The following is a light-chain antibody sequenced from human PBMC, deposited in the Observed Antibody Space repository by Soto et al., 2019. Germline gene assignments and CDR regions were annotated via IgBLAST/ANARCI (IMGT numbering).Light chain of an antibody. CDR1: QGISSA. CDR3: QQFNSYLPYT. J-gene: IGKJ2*01. CDR2: DAS. Sequence: AILMTQSPSSLSASVGDRVTITCRASQGISSALAWYQQKPGKAPKLLIYDASSLESGVPSRFSGSGSGTDFTLTISSLQPEDFATYYCQQFNSYLPYTFGQGTKLEIK. V-gene: IGKV1-13*02.